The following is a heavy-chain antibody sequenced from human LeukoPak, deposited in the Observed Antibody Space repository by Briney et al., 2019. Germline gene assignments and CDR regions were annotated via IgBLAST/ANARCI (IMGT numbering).Heavy chain of an antibody. J-gene: IGHJ4*02. V-gene: IGHV4-4*07. CDR2: IYSSGST. CDR3: ARTEYSSGWWFDY. CDR1: GGSISSYY. D-gene: IGHD6-19*01. Sequence: SETLSLTCTVSGGSISSYYWSWIRQPAGKGPERIGRIYSSGSTNYNPSLKSRVTMSVDTSKNQFSLKLTSVTAADTAVYYCARTEYSSGWWFDYWGQGTLVTVSS.